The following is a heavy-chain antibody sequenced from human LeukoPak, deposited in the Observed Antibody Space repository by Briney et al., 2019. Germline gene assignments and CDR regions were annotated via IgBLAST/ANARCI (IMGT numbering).Heavy chain of an antibody. J-gene: IGHJ4*02. CDR3: ARGIDYYDSSGNPWGYYFDY. CDR1: GGSIRSYY. V-gene: IGHV4-59*01. Sequence: SETLSLTCTVSGGSIRSYYWSWIWQPPGKGREWIWYIFYSGNTIYNPSLKSRVTISLDTSRNHFSLKLSSVTAADTAVYYCARGIDYYDSSGNPWGYYFDYWGQGTLVTVSS. D-gene: IGHD3-22*01. CDR2: IFYSGNT.